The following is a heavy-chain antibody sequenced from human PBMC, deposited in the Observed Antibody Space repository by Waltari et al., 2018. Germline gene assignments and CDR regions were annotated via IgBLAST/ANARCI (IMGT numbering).Heavy chain of an antibody. CDR3: ARSSSSTSYYYYGMDV. V-gene: IGHV3-7*04. Sequence: EVQLVESGGGLVQPGGSLRLSCAASGFTFSSYWMSWVRQAPGKGLEWVANIKQDGSEKYYVDSVKGRFTISRDNAKNSLYLQMNSLRAEDTAVYYCARSSSSTSYYYYGMDVWGQGTTVTVSS. D-gene: IGHD2-2*01. CDR2: IKQDGSEK. J-gene: IGHJ6*02. CDR1: GFTFSSYW.